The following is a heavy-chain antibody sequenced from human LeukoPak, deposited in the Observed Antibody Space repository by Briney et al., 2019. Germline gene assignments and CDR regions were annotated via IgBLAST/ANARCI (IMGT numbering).Heavy chain of an antibody. D-gene: IGHD6-19*01. CDR1: GFTVSSNY. Sequence: GGSLRLSCAASGFTVSSNYMSWVRQAPGKGLEWVLAISGSGGSTYYADSVKGRFTISRDNSKNTLYLQMNSLRAEDTAVYYCAKGSVEQWPLDYWGQGTLVTVSS. J-gene: IGHJ4*02. CDR2: ISGSGGST. CDR3: AKGSVEQWPLDY. V-gene: IGHV3-23*01.